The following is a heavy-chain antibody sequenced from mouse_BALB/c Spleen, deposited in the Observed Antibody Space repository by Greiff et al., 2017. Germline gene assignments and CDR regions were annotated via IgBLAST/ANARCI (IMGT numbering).Heavy chain of an antibody. V-gene: IGHV5-9*03. Sequence: EVQLVESGGGLVKPGGSLKLSCAASGFTFSSYTMSWVRQTPEKRLEWVATISSGGGNTYYPDSVKGRFTISRDNAKNNLYLQMSSLRSEDTALYYCARDYRYDGYWYFDVWGAGTTVTVSS. CDR1: GFTFSSYT. D-gene: IGHD2-14*01. CDR2: ISSGGGNT. CDR3: ARDYRYDGYWYFDV. J-gene: IGHJ1*01.